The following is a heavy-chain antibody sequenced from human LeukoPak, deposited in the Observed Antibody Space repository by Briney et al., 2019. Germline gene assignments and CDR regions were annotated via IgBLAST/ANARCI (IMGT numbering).Heavy chain of an antibody. D-gene: IGHD3-3*01. CDR2: ISSGSSTI. J-gene: IGHJ4*02. V-gene: IGHV3-48*01. CDR1: GYTFSSYE. Sequence: GGSLRLSCASSGYTFSSYEMNWVRQAPGKGLEWVSYISSGSSTIYYADSVKGRFTISRDNAKNSLYLQMNSLRAEDTAVYYCARDPTIFGVVIPHFDYWGQGTLVTVSS. CDR3: ARDPTIFGVVIPHFDY.